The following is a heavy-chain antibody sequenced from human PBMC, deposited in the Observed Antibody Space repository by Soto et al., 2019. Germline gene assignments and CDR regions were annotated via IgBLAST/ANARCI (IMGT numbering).Heavy chain of an antibody. D-gene: IGHD4-17*01. V-gene: IGHV4-31*03. CDR3: ARWPARKHYGDYLYYFDY. CDR1: GGSISSGGYY. CDR2: IYYSGST. J-gene: IGHJ4*02. Sequence: PSETLSLTCTVSGGSISSGGYYWSWIRQHPGKGLEWIGYIYYSGSTYYNPSLKSRVTISVDTSKNQFSLKLSSVTAADTAVYYCARWPARKHYGDYLYYFDYWGQGTLVTVSS.